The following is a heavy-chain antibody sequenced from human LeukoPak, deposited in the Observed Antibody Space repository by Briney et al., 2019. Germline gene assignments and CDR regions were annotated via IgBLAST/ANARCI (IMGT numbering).Heavy chain of an antibody. CDR3: VRPGPSGSYAY. J-gene: IGHJ4*02. V-gene: IGHV5-10-1*01. CDR2: IDPSDSHT. Sequence: GESLKISCKGSGYTYTNYCIIWVRQMPGKSLEWMGRIDPSDSHTNYRPSFQGHVTISADKSISTAYLQWSSLKASDTAVYYCVRPGPSGSYAYWGPGTLVIVSS. D-gene: IGHD1-26*01. CDR1: GYTYTNYC.